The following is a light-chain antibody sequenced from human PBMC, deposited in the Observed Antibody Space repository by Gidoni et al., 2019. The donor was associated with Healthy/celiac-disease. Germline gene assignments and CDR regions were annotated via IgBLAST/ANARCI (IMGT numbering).Light chain of an antibody. V-gene: IGLV3-1*01. CDR2: QDS. Sequence: SYELTHPPSASVSPGQTASITCSGDKVGDKYACWYQQKPGQSPVLVIYQDSKRPSGIPERFSGSNSGNTATLTISGTQAMDEADYYCQAWDSSTVVFGGGTKLTVL. J-gene: IGLJ2*01. CDR1: KVGDKY. CDR3: QAWDSSTVV.